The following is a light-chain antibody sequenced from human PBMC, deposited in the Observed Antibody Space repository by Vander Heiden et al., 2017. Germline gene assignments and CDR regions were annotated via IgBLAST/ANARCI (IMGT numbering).Light chain of an antibody. CDR2: DVT. CDR3: SACTGITTLV. CDR1: SRAVGGYDC. V-gene: IGLV2-14*01. Sequence: SALTQPASLSGSPGQPITISSTGTSRAVGGYDCVSWCHQHPGKAPKLMIYDVTNRPSGVSNRFSGSQSGNTAVLTSSGLQAEDEADYSSSACTGITTLVFGGGTKLTVV. J-gene: IGLJ2*01.